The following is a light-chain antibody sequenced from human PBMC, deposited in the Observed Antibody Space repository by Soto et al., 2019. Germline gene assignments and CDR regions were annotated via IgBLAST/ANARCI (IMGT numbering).Light chain of an antibody. J-gene: IGKJ1*01. CDR3: QQYNSYPWT. Sequence: DIQVTQSPSTLSASVGDRVTITCRASQSISSWLAWYQQKPGKAPKLLIYDASSLESGVPSRFSGSGSGTDFTLTITSLHPDDFATYYCQQYNSYPWTFGQGTKVDIK. CDR2: DAS. V-gene: IGKV1-5*01. CDR1: QSISSW.